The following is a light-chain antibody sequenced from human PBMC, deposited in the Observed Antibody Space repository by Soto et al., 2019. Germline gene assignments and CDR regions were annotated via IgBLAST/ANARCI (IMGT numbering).Light chain of an antibody. Sequence: IRMTQSPATLSASVGDRVTIPCQASQDIKNYLNWYQQKSGKAPKLLIYGASNRETGVPARFSGSGSGTEFTFTISSRQSEDIALYYCQQYNNWLLTFGQGTKGDIK. J-gene: IGKJ1*01. CDR3: QQYNNWLLT. CDR1: QDIKNY. CDR2: GAS. V-gene: IGKV1-33*01.